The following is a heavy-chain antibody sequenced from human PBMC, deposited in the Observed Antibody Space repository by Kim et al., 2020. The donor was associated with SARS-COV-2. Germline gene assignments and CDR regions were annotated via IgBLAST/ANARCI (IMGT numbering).Heavy chain of an antibody. CDR2: T. V-gene: IGHV3-53*01. J-gene: IGHJ4*02. D-gene: IGHD5-12*01. Sequence: TYYADAVKSRFTITRHNSKNTLDLPIDSPGADDTAVYYCASGQMATILDYWGQGTLVTVSS. CDR3: ASGQMATILDY.